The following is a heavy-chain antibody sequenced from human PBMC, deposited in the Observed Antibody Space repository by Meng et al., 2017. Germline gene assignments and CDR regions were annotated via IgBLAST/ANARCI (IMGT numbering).Heavy chain of an antibody. J-gene: IGHJ6*02. CDR2: INSDGSST. Sequence: GESLKISCAASGFTFSSYWMHWVRQAPGKGLVWVSRINSDGSSTSYADSVKGRFTISRDNAKNTLYLQMNSLRDEDTAVYYCARDWNPWIQLGTTYYYYGMDVWGQGTTVTVSS. CDR3: ARDWNPWIQLGTTYYYYGMDV. CDR1: GFTFSSYW. D-gene: IGHD5-18*01. V-gene: IGHV3-74*01.